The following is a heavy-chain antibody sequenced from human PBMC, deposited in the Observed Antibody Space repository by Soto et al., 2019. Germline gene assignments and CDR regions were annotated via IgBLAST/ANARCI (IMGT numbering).Heavy chain of an antibody. CDR2: IDPSDSYT. Sequence: EVQLVQSGAEGKKPGESLRISCKGSAYSFTSYWISWVRQMPGKGLEWMGRIDPSDSYTNYSPSFQGHVTISADKSISTAYLQSSSLKASDTAMYYCAGGRRVYANWFDHWGQGTLVTVSS. V-gene: IGHV5-10-1*01. CDR3: AGGRRVYANWFDH. D-gene: IGHD4-17*01. J-gene: IGHJ5*02. CDR1: AYSFTSYW.